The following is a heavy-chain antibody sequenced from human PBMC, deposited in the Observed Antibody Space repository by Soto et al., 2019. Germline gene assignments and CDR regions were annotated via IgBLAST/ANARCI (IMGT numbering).Heavy chain of an antibody. D-gene: IGHD3-10*01. J-gene: IGHJ6*02. Sequence: SEPLSLTCTVSGGSISSYYWSWIRQPPGKGLEWIGYIYYSGSTNYNPSPKSRVTISVDTSKNQFSLKLNSVTAADTAVYYCDIKSDGGGSYYGDYYYGLEDWGQGPTV. V-gene: IGHV4-59*01. CDR2: IYYSGST. CDR1: GGSISSYY. CDR3: DIKSDGGGSYYGDYYYGLED.